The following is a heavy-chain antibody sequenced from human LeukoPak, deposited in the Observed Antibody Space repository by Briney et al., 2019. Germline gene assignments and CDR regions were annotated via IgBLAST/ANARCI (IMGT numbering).Heavy chain of an antibody. Sequence: GGSLRLSCAASGFTVSSYYMSWVRQAPGKGLEWVSVIYSGGVIYYADSVKGRFTISRDNSKNMLYIQMISLRAEDTAVYYCAREDGYNAPFDYWGQGTLVTVSS. J-gene: IGHJ4*02. V-gene: IGHV3-53*01. D-gene: IGHD5-24*01. CDR1: GFTVSSYY. CDR3: AREDGYNAPFDY. CDR2: IYSGGVI.